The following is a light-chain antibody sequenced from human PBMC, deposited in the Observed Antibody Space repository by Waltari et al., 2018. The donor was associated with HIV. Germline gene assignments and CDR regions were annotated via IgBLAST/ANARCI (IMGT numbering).Light chain of an antibody. CDR2: DVT. CDR1: SSHFGLYNF. Sequence: QSALTQPASVSGSPGQSVTISCTGTSSHFGLYNFVSWYQQYPGHVPKVIIYDVTSRPSGVPHRFCGSRSGNTASLTISGLQVDDETVYYCSTHTTNDTLEFGGGTKLTVL. J-gene: IGLJ2*01. V-gene: IGLV2-14*03. CDR3: STHTTNDTLE.